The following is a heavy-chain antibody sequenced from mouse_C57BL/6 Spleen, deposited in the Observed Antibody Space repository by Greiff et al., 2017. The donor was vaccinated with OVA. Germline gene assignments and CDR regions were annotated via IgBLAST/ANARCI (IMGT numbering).Heavy chain of an antibody. V-gene: IGHV1-64*01. Sequence: QVQLQQPGAELVKPGASVKLSCKASGYTFTSYWMHWVKQRPGQGLEWIGMFHPNSGSTNYNEKFKSKATLTVDKSSSTAYMQLRSLTSEDSAVYYGARYYYGGSYWYFDVWGTGTTVTVSS. J-gene: IGHJ1*03. D-gene: IGHD1-1*01. CDR3: ARYYYGGSYWYFDV. CDR2: FHPNSGST. CDR1: GYTFTSYW.